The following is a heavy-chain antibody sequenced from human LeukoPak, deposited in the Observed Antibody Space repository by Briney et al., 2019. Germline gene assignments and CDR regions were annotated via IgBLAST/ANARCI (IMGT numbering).Heavy chain of an antibody. CDR3: ARGRYYDSRAFYFDY. V-gene: IGHV1-69*05. Sequence: SVKVSCKASGGTFSSYAISWVRQAPGQGLEWMGGIIPIFGTANYAQKFQGRVTITRDTSASTAYMELSSLRSEDTAVHYCARGRYYDSRAFYFDYWGQGTLVTVSS. CDR2: IIPIFGTA. CDR1: GGTFSSYA. D-gene: IGHD3-22*01. J-gene: IGHJ4*02.